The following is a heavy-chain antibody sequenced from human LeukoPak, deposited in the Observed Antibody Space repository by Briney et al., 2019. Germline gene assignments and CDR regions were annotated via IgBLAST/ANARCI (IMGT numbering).Heavy chain of an antibody. V-gene: IGHV1-18*01. CDR3: ARAWAYYGGNFRGQIDY. CDR2: ISAYNGNT. J-gene: IGHJ4*02. Sequence: GASVKVSCKASGYTFTSYGISWVRQAPGQGLEWMGWISAYNGNTNYAQKLQGRVTMTTDTSTSTAYMELRSLRYDDTAVYYCARAWAYYGGNFRGQIDYWGQGTLVTVSS. CDR1: GYTFTSYG. D-gene: IGHD2-21*02.